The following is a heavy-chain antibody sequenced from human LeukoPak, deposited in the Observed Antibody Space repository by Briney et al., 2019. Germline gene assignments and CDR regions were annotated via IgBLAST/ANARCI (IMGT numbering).Heavy chain of an antibody. CDR3: ARAAAAGTDFDY. CDR1: GYTFTSYY. CDR2: INPSGGST. J-gene: IGHJ4*02. V-gene: IGHV1-46*01. D-gene: IGHD6-13*01. Sequence: ASVKVSCKASGYTFTSYYMHWVRQAPGQGLEWMGIINPSGGSTSYAQKFQGRVTMTRDMSTSTVYMELSSLRSEDTAVYYCARAAAAGTDFDYWGQGTLVTVSS.